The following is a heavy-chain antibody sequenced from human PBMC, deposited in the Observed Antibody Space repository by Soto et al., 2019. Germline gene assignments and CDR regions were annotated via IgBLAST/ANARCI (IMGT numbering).Heavy chain of an antibody. CDR3: TRRKGYCSSPSCYAPDDY. CDR2: IRSKAYGGTT. D-gene: IGHD2-2*01. V-gene: IGHV3-49*03. Sequence: GGSLRLSCAASGFTFSSYAMSWFRQAPGKGLEWVGFIRSKAYGGTTEYAASVKGRFTISRDDSKSIAYLQMNSLKTEDTAVYYCTRRKGYCSSPSCYAPDDYWGQGTLVTVSS. CDR1: GFTFSSYA. J-gene: IGHJ4*02.